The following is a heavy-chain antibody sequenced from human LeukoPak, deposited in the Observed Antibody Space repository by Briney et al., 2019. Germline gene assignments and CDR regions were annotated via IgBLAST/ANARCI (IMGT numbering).Heavy chain of an antibody. J-gene: IGHJ5*02. CDR1: GGSFSGYY. CDR3: ARGLRDVSGWWGWFDP. V-gene: IGHV4-34*01. CDR2: INHSGST. Sequence: SETLSLTCAVYGGSFSGYYWSWIRQPPGKGLEWIGEINHSGSTNYNPSLKSRVTISVDTSKNQFSLKVTSVTATDTAVYYCARGLRDVSGWWGWFDPWGQGTLVTVSS. D-gene: IGHD6-19*01.